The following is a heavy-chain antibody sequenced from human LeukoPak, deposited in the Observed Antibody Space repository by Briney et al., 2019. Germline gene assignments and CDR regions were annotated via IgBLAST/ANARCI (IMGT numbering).Heavy chain of an antibody. V-gene: IGHV3-15*01. J-gene: IGHJ6*03. D-gene: IGHD5-12*01. Sequence: GGSLRLSCAASGFTFSSYAMNWVRQAPGKGLEWVGRIKSKTDGGTTDYAAPVKGRFTISRDDSKNTLYLQMNSLKTEDTAVYYCTNRRSGYNLYYMDVWGKGTTVTVSS. CDR1: GFTFSSYA. CDR2: IKSKTDGGTT. CDR3: TNRRSGYNLYYMDV.